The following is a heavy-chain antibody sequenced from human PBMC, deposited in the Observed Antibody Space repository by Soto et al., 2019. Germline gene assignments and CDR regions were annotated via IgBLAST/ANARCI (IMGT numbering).Heavy chain of an antibody. J-gene: IGHJ6*02. Sequence: QVQLVQSEAEVKKPGSSVKVSCKASGGTFSSYTISWVRQAPGQGLEWMGRIIPILGIANYAQKFQGRVTLHADKSTRTAYMELSSLRSEDTAVYYCARQGGSYDYYYGMDVWGQGTTVTVSS. V-gene: IGHV1-69*02. CDR2: IIPILGIA. D-gene: IGHD1-26*01. CDR3: ARQGGSYDYYYGMDV. CDR1: GGTFSSYT.